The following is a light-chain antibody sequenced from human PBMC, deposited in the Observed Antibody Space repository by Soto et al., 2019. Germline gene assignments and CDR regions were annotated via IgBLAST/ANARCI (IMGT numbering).Light chain of an antibody. V-gene: IGLV2-14*01. CDR1: SSDIGTYNY. J-gene: IGLJ3*02. CDR3: SSYTTSNTWV. CDR2: EVN. Sequence: QSALTQPASVSASPGQSITISCTGTSSDIGTYNYVSWYQQHPGKAPKLMIFEVNNRPSWVSNRFSGSKSGNTASLTVSGLQAEEEADYYCSSYTTSNTWVFGGGTKVTVL.